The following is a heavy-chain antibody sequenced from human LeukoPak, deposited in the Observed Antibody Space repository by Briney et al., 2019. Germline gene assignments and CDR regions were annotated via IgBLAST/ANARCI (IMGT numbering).Heavy chain of an antibody. CDR1: GFTFSSYG. J-gene: IGHJ4*02. V-gene: IGHV3-30*18. CDR3: AKGAQWLEY. D-gene: IGHD6-19*01. CDR2: ISYDGSNK. Sequence: GGSLRLSCAASGFTFSSYGMHWVRQAPGKGLEWVAVISYDGSNKYYADSVKGRFTSSRDNSKNTLYLQMNSLRAEDTAVYYCAKGAQWLEYWGQGTLVTVSS.